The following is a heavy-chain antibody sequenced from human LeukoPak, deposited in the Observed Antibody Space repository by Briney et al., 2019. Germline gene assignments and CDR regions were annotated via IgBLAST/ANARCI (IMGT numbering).Heavy chain of an antibody. D-gene: IGHD1-26*01. CDR1: GYTFTSYY. CDR2: INPSGGST. J-gene: IGHJ2*01. CDR3: ARDSYSGSHPRWYWYFDL. Sequence: ASVKVSCKASGYTFTSYYMHWVRQAPGQGLEWMGIINPSGGSTSYAQKFQGRVTMTRDTSTSTVYMELSSLRSEDTAVYYCARDSYSGSHPRWYWYFDLWGRGTLVTVSS. V-gene: IGHV1-46*01.